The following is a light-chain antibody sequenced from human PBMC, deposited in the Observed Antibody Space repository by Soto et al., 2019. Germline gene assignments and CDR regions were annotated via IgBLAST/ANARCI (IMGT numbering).Light chain of an antibody. J-gene: IGKJ5*01. CDR2: DAS. Sequence: EIALTQSLVTLSLSPGDRATLTCRASQTVITYLAWYQQKPGQAPRLLIYDASNRATGIPARFSGSGSGTDFTLTISSLEPEDFAVYYCQQRNNWPPDITFGQGTRLDIK. CDR1: QTVITY. V-gene: IGKV3-11*01. CDR3: QQRNNWPPDIT.